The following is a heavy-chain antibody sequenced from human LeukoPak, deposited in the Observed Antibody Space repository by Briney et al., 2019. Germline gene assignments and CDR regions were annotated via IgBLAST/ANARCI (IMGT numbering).Heavy chain of an antibody. CDR3: VRDCGGGSCYGPYDAFDI. CDR2: ISSSGSTI. D-gene: IGHD2-15*01. Sequence: GGSLRLSCAASGFTFSNYEMNWVRQAPGKGLEWISYISSSGSTIYYADSVKGRFTISRDNAKNSLYLQMSSLRAEDTAVYYCVRDCGGGSCYGPYDAFDIWGQGTMVTVSS. J-gene: IGHJ3*02. V-gene: IGHV3-48*03. CDR1: GFTFSNYE.